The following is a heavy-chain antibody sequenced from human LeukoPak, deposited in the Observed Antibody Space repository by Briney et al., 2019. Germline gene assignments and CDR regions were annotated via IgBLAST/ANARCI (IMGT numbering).Heavy chain of an antibody. CDR2: INHSGST. D-gene: IGHD4-17*01. Sequence: PSETLSLTCAVYGGSFSGYYWSWIRQPPGKGLEWIGEINHSGSTNYNPSLKSRVTISVDTSKNQFSLKLSSVTAADTAVYYCARGDPHQLTVTIVASGWHQSEYFQHWGQGTLVTVSS. V-gene: IGHV4-34*01. CDR1: GGSFSGYY. CDR3: ARGDPHQLTVTIVASGWHQSEYFQH. J-gene: IGHJ1*01.